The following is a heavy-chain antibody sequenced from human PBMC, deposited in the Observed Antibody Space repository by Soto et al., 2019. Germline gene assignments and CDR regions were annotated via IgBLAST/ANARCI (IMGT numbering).Heavy chain of an antibody. Sequence: GGSLRLSCAASGFTFSSYGMHWVRQAPGKGLEWVAVISYDGSNKYYADSVKGRFTISRDKSKNTLYLQMNSLRAEDTAVYYCAFSSTKKRSIPDYWGQGTLVTVSS. D-gene: IGHD3-3*01. CDR1: GFTFSSYG. CDR3: AFSSTKKRSIPDY. V-gene: IGHV3-30*03. J-gene: IGHJ4*02. CDR2: ISYDGSNK.